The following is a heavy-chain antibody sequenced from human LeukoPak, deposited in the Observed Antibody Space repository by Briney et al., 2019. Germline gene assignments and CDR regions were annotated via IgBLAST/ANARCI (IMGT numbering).Heavy chain of an antibody. Sequence: PSETLSLTCAVYGGSFSGYYWSWIRQPPGKGPEWIGEINHSGSTNYNPSLKSRVTISVDTSKNQFSLKLSSVTAADTAVYYCARAQPLPTAGLPNWFDPWGQGTLVTVSS. V-gene: IGHV4-34*01. CDR1: GGSFSGYY. CDR3: ARAQPLPTAGLPNWFDP. D-gene: IGHD4-17*01. J-gene: IGHJ5*02. CDR2: INHSGST.